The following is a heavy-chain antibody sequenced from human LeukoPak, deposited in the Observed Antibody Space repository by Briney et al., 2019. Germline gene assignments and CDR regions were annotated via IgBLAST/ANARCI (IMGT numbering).Heavy chain of an antibody. Sequence: SQTLSLTCTVSGGSFSSDTSYWSWIRQHPGKGLEWIGYIYYSGSTYYNPSLRSRVTIPMDKSKNQFSLKVRSVTAADTAVYYCARHSKRWLHLDYLGQGTLVTVSS. D-gene: IGHD5-12*01. J-gene: IGHJ4*02. CDR3: ARHSKRWLHLDY. V-gene: IGHV4-31*03. CDR1: GGSFSSDTSY. CDR2: IYYSGST.